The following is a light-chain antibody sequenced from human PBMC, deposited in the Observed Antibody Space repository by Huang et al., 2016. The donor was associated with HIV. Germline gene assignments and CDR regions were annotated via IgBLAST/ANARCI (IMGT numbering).Light chain of an antibody. V-gene: IGKV3-11*01. Sequence: ENVLTQSPATLSLSPGDRATLSCRASQSVDRFVAWYQHKPGQAPRLLIFDALNRATGIPGRFSGSGSGTDFTLTISSLEPEDSAVYYCQQRSNWQLTFGGGTKVEIK. CDR1: QSVDRF. J-gene: IGKJ4*01. CDR2: DAL. CDR3: QQRSNWQLT.